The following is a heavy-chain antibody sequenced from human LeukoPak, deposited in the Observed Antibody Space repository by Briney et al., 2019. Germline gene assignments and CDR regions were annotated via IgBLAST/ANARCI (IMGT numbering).Heavy chain of an antibody. D-gene: IGHD6-19*01. CDR1: GYTFTSYG. J-gene: IGHJ4*02. CDR2: ISAYNGNT. V-gene: IGHV1-18*01. Sequence: GASVKVSCKASGYTFTSYGISWVRQAPGQGLEWMGWISAYNGNTNYAQKLQGRVTMTTDTSTSTAYMELRSLRSDDTAVYYCARVSTHPLAGKSDYWGQGTLVTVSS. CDR3: ARVSTHPLAGKSDY.